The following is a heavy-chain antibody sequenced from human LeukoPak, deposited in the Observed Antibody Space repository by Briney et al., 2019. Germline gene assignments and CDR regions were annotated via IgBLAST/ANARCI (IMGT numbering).Heavy chain of an antibody. D-gene: IGHD1-20*01. V-gene: IGHV3-21*01. CDR1: GFTFSSYS. J-gene: IGHJ6*02. CDR3: ARDGYNWNYYGMDV. CDR2: ISSSSSYI. Sequence: PGGSLRLSCAASGFTFSSYSMNWVRQAPGKGLEWVSSISSSSSYIYYADSVKGRFTISRDNAKNSLYLQMNSLRAEDTAVYYCARDGYNWNYYGMDVWGQGTTVTVSS.